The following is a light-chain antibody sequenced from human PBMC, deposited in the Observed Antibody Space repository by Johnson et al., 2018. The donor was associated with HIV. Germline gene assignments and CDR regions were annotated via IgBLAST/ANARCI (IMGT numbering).Light chain of an antibody. CDR2: DND. CDR1: SSNIGKNY. CDR3: GTWESSRSAAV. V-gene: IGLV1-51*01. Sequence: QSVLTQPPSVSAAPRQKVTISCSGSSSNIGKNYVSWYRHLPGTAPKLLIYDNDKRPSGIPDRFSGSKSGTSATLGIPGLQPGDEADYYCGTWESSRSAAVFGTVTKVTVL. J-gene: IGLJ1*01.